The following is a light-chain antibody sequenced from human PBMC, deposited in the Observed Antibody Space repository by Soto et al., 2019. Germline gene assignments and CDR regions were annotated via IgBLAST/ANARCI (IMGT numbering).Light chain of an antibody. CDR2: GAS. CDR3: QQYNNWLYT. V-gene: IGKV3-15*01. Sequence: EIVMTQSPATLSVSPGERATLSCRASQSVSSNLAWYQQKPDQAPRLLIYGASTRATGIPARFSGSGSGTEFTLTISSLQSEDFAVYYCQQYNNWLYTFGQGTKVDIK. J-gene: IGKJ2*01. CDR1: QSVSSN.